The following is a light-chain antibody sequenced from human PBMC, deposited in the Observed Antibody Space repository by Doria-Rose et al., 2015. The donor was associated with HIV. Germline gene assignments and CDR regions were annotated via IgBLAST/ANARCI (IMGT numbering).Light chain of an antibody. V-gene: IGLV2-14*01. CDR3: SSYTSSSTLYV. CDR1: SSDVGGYNY. Sequence: VSGSPGQSITSSCTGTSSDVGGYNYVSWYQQHPGKAPKVMIYEVSNRPSGVSNRFSGSKSGNTASLTISGLQAEDEADYYCSSYTSSSTLYVFGTGTKVTVL. CDR2: EVS. J-gene: IGLJ1*01.